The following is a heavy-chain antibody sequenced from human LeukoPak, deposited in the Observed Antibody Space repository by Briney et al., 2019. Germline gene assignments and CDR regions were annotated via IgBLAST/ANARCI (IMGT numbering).Heavy chain of an antibody. Sequence: ASVKVSCKTSGGTFSSYALSWVRQAPGQGLEWMGGITPLFGTAKYAQKFQGRVTITADESTSTAYMELSSLRSEDTAVYYCWGEYDSSGYYQKKLDHWGQGTLVTVSS. V-gene: IGHV1-69*13. CDR2: ITPLFGTA. CDR1: GGTFSSYA. CDR3: WGEYDSSGYYQKKLDH. J-gene: IGHJ4*02. D-gene: IGHD3-22*01.